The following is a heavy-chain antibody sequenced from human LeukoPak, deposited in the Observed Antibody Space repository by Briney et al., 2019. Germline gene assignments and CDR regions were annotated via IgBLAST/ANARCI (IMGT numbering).Heavy chain of an antibody. J-gene: IGHJ3*02. CDR3: ARHYSFDAFDI. D-gene: IGHD2-21*01. CDR2: IYYTGST. CDR1: GGSISNYY. V-gene: IGHV4-59*08. Sequence: PSETLSLTCTVSGGSISNYYWSWIRQPPGVGLEWIGYIYYTGSTNFNPSLKSRLTISVDTSKNQFSLKLTSVTAADTAVYYCARHYSFDAFDIWGQGTLVTVSS.